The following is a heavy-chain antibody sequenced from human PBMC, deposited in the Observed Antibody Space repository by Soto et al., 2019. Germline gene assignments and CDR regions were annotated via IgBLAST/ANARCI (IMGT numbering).Heavy chain of an antibody. CDR1: GYSFTNYW. J-gene: IGHJ6*02. Sequence: GESLKISCKGSGYSFTNYWIGWVRQMPGKGLEWMGIIFPGDSDTRYSPSFQGQVTISADRSSSTAYLQWSSLKASDTAVYYCARRGGYCSNGLCYINYYYGMDVWGQGTTVTVSS. D-gene: IGHD2-8*01. CDR2: IFPGDSDT. CDR3: ARRGGYCSNGLCYINYYYGMDV. V-gene: IGHV5-51*01.